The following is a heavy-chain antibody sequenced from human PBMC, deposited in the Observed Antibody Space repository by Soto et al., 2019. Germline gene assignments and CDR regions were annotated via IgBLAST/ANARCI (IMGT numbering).Heavy chain of an antibody. CDR3: ARPRNYYDSIGYYYWFDY. D-gene: IGHD3-22*01. CDR1: GYRFSGYW. Sequence: GESLKISCKGSGYRFSGYWIGWVRQMPGKGLEWMGIISPGDSHTIYSPSFQGQVTISVDKSISTAYLQWSSLRASDTAIYYCARPRNYYDSIGYYYWFDYWGQGTLVTVSS. V-gene: IGHV5-51*01. J-gene: IGHJ5*01. CDR2: ISPGDSHT.